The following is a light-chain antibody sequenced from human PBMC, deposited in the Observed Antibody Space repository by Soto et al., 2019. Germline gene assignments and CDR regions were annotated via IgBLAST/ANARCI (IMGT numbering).Light chain of an antibody. Sequence: EIVLTQSPATLSLSPGERATLSCRASQSVSSYLAWYQQKPGQAPRLLIYDTSNRATGIPARFSGSGSGTDFTLTISSLEPEDFAVYYCQHHSNLITFGQGTRLEIK. V-gene: IGKV3-11*01. CDR2: DTS. CDR1: QSVSSY. CDR3: QHHSNLIT. J-gene: IGKJ5*01.